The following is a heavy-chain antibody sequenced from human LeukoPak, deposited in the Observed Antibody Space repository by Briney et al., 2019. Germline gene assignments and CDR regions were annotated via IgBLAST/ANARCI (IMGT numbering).Heavy chain of an antibody. CDR1: GGSFSGYY. CDR2: INHSGST. J-gene: IGHJ4*02. Sequence: SETLSLTCAVYGGSFSGYYWSWIRQPPGKGLEWIGEINHSGSTNCNPSLKSRVTISVDTSKNQFSLKLSSVTAADTAVYYCARDARSPVRPFEYWGQGTLVTVSS. CDR3: ARDARSPVRPFEY. D-gene: IGHD1-14*01. V-gene: IGHV4-34*01.